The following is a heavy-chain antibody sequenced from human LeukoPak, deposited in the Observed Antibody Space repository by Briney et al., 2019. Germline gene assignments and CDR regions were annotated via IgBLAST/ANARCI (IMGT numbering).Heavy chain of an antibody. J-gene: IGHJ4*02. CDR2: IKQDGREK. CDR1: GFTFSSYW. D-gene: IGHD3-10*01. V-gene: IGHV3-7*01. CDR3: AREGLSDGSGSYYVRRRTYYFDY. Sequence: GGSLRLSCAASGFTFSSYWMSWVRQAPGKGLEWVANIKQDGREKYYVDSVKGRFTISRDNAKNSLYLQMHTLRAEDTAVYYCAREGLSDGSGSYYVRRRTYYFDYWGQGTLVTVSS.